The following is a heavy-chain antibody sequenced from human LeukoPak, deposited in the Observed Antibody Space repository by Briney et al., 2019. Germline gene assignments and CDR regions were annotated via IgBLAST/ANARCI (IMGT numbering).Heavy chain of an antibody. CDR3: ARGPIQQWLYNGMDV. V-gene: IGHV3-49*04. D-gene: IGHD5-18*01. J-gene: IGHJ6*02. Sequence: QPGRSLRLSCTASEFTFGDHAMSWVRQAPGKGLEWVGFIRSRAYGGTTEYAPAVKGRFLISRDDSKSIAYLHMNSLKTEDTAVYYCARGPIQQWLYNGMDVWGQGTTVSVS. CDR2: IRSRAYGGTT. CDR1: EFTFGDHA.